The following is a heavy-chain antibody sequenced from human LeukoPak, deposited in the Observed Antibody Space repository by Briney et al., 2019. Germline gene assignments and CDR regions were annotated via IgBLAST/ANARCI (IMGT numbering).Heavy chain of an antibody. D-gene: IGHD6-19*01. Sequence: GGSLRLSCAASGFTFSSYSMNWVRQAPGKGLEWVSSISSSSSYIYYADSVKGRFTISSDNAKNSLYLQMNSLRAEDTAVYYCARDRRSGGFTCNNYWGQGTLVTVSS. J-gene: IGHJ4*02. V-gene: IGHV3-21*01. CDR2: ISSSSSYI. CDR3: ARDRRSGGFTCNNY. CDR1: GFTFSSYS.